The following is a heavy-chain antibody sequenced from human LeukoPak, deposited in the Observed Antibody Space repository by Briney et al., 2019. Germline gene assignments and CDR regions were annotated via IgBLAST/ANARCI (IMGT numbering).Heavy chain of an antibody. J-gene: IGHJ6*02. V-gene: IGHV4-30-4*01. CDR3: ARGCSHGPPKYYGMDV. Sequence: SETLSLTCTVSGGSINNGDYYWSWIRQPPGKGLEWIGYVYYSENTYYNPSLQSRVSISADTSKNQFSLKLSSVTAADTAVYYCARGCSHGPPKYYGMDVWGQGTTVTVSS. CDR1: GGSINNGDYY. D-gene: IGHD2-15*01. CDR2: VYYSENT.